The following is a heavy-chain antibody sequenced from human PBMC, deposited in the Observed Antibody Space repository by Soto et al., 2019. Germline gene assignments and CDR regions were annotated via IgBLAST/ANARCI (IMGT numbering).Heavy chain of an antibody. Sequence: GESLKISCKASGYDFTNYWIAWVRQTPGRGLEWMGMIYPGDSDIRYNPSFRGRVTISADKSITSAFVQWDSLKASDSAIYYCARFRASRRQLISMSFHLWGLGTLVTVSS. J-gene: IGHJ4*03. CDR2: IYPGDSDI. CDR3: ARFRASRRQLISMSFHL. CDR1: GYDFTNYW. D-gene: IGHD6-13*01. V-gene: IGHV5-51*01.